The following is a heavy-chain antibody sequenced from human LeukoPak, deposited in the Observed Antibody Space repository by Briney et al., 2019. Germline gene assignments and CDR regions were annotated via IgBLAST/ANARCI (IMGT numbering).Heavy chain of an antibody. CDR1: FYTFTDFLLHYR. D-gene: IGHD3-10*01. CDR3: TTSGFTYYKDS. V-gene: IGHV1-2*02. J-gene: IGHJ4*02. Sequence: GASVKVSCKASFYTFTDFLLHYRVHWVRQVPGQGLEWMAWINPDNGGTNYAEKFQGRVTLTSDTSINTIYMELSSLTSDDTAVYCCTTSGFTYYKDSWGQGTLLIVSA. CDR2: INPDNGGT.